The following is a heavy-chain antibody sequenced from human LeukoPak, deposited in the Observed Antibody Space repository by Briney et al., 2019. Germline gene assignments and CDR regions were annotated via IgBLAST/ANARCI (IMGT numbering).Heavy chain of an antibody. D-gene: IGHD3-10*01. CDR1: GFTFSTYA. J-gene: IGHJ6*02. CDR2: ISSSSSTI. Sequence: GGSVRLSCAASGFTFSTYAMNWVRQAPGKGLEWVSYISSSSSTIYYADSVKGRFTISRDNAKNSLYLQMNSLRDEDTAVYYCASLYGSGSYVAYYYGMDVWGQGTTVTVSS. V-gene: IGHV3-48*02. CDR3: ASLYGSGSYVAYYYGMDV.